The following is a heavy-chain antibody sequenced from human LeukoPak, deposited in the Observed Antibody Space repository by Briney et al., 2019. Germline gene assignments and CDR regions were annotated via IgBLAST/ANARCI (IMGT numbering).Heavy chain of an antibody. J-gene: IGHJ3*02. D-gene: IGHD6-13*01. CDR1: GRSFSGYY. CDR3: ARGRGSSWYRYAFDI. V-gene: IGHV4-34*01. CDR2: INHSGST. Sequence: KSSETLSLTCAVYGRSFSGYYCSWIRQPPGKGLEWIGEINHSGSTNYNPSLKSRVTTAVDTSKNQFSLKLSSVTAADTAVYYCARGRGSSWYRYAFDIWGQGTMVTVSS.